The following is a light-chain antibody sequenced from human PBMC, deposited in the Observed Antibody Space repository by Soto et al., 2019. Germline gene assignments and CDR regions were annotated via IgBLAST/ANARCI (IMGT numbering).Light chain of an antibody. CDR2: DVN. CDR3: SSYAGSNNLV. CDR1: SSDVGGYNY. J-gene: IGLJ2*01. V-gene: IGLV2-8*01. Sequence: QSVLTQPPSASGSPGQSVTISCTGTSSDVGGYNYVSWYQQHPGKAPKLIVYDVNKRPSGVPDRFSGSKSGNTASLTVSGLQAEDEADYYCSSYAGSNNLVFGGGTKVTVL.